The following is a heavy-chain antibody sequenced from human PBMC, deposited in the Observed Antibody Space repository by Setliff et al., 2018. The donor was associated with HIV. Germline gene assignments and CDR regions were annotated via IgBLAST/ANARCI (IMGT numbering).Heavy chain of an antibody. J-gene: IGHJ4*02. CDR3: AKTYYGSGTHLRWYRFDN. Sequence: LRLSCAASGFTFSSYAMSWVRQAPGKGLEWVSFIYSAGSTTSYADSVKGRFTISRDNSRNTLYLQMNRLRAEDTAVYYCAKTYYGSGTHLRWYRFDNWGQGTLVTVSS. CDR1: GFTFSSYA. D-gene: IGHD3-10*01. CDR2: IYSAGSTT. V-gene: IGHV3-23*03.